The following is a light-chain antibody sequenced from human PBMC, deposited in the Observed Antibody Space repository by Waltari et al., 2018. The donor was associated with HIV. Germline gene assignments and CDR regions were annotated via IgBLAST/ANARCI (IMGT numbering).Light chain of an antibody. J-gene: IGKJ1*01. CDR2: GAS. Sequence: EIVMTQSPATLSVSPGERATLSCRASQSVSSNLAWYQQKTGQDPRLLIYGASTRATGIPARFSGSGSGTEFTLTISSLQSEDFAVYYCQQYNNWPPWTFGQGTKVEIK. V-gene: IGKV3-15*01. CDR3: QQYNNWPPWT. CDR1: QSVSSN.